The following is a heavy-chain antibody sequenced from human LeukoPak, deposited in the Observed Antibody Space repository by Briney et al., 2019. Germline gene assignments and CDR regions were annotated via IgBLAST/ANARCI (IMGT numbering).Heavy chain of an antibody. CDR1: GGSISSYY. CDR3: ARQPDYYDSSGYSLYNWFDP. J-gene: IGHJ5*02. D-gene: IGHD3-22*01. V-gene: IGHV4-59*01. Sequence: SETLSLTCTVSGGSISSYYWSWIRQPPGKGLEWIGYIYYSGSTNYNPSLKSRVTISVDTSKNQFSLTLSSVTAADTAVYYCARQPDYYDSSGYSLYNWFDPWGQGTLVTVSS. CDR2: IYYSGST.